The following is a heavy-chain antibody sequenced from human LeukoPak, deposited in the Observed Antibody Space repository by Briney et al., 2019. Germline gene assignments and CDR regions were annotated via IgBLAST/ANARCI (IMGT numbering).Heavy chain of an antibody. CDR1: GFTFSDYY. D-gene: IGHD5-18*01. V-gene: IGHV3-11*06. CDR3: ARGTAMVTVGYFDY. CDR2: ISSSSSYI. J-gene: IGHJ4*02. Sequence: KPGGSLRLSCAASGFTFSDYYMSWIRQAPGKGLEWVSSISSSSSYIYYADSVKGRFTISRDNAKNSLYPQMNSLRAEDTAVYYCARGTAMVTVGYFDYWGQGALVTVSS.